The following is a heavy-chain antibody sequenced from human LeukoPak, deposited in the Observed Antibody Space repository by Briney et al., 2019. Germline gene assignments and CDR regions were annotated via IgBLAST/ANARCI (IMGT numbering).Heavy chain of an antibody. V-gene: IGHV1-24*01. Sequence: EASVKVSCKVSGYTLTELSMHWVRQAPGKGLEWMGGFDPEDGETIYAQKFQGRVTMTEDTSTDTAYMELSSLRSEDTAVYYCATVGRRDDTIFGVVITNYFDYWGQGALVTVS. CDR1: GYTLTELS. CDR2: FDPEDGET. CDR3: ATVGRRDDTIFGVVITNYFDY. D-gene: IGHD3-3*01. J-gene: IGHJ4*02.